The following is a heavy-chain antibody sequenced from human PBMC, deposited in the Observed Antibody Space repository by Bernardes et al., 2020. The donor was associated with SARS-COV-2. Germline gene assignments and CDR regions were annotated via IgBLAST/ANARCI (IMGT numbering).Heavy chain of an antibody. CDR1: GGSISGYY. CDR3: ARGAGIPQVLDS. J-gene: IGHJ5*01. D-gene: IGHD2-21*01. CDR2: LSYDGVS. V-gene: IGHV4-59*01. Sequence: SETLYLTCTVSGGSISGYYWSWVRQPPGKGLEWLGFLSYDGVSNYSPSLESRVTISVDKSMNQYSLKLTSVTAADTAVYYCARGAGIPQVLDSWGHGTLVTVSS.